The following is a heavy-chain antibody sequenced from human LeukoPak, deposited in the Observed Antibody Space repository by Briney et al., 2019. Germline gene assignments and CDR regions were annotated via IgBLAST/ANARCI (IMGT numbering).Heavy chain of an antibody. CDR1: GFTFSSYA. CDR2: ISGSGGST. D-gene: IGHD4-17*01. CDR3: AKTFGRDDYGDDDAFDI. J-gene: IGHJ3*02. V-gene: IGHV3-23*01. Sequence: PGGSLRLSCAASGFTFSSYAMSWVRQAPGKGLEWVSAISGSGGSTYYADSVKGRFTISRDNSKNTLYLQMNSLRAEDTAVYYCAKTFGRDDYGDDDAFDIWGQGTMVTVSS.